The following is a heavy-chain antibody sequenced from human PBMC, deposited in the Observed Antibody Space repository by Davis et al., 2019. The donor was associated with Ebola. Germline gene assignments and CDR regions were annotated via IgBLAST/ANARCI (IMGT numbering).Heavy chain of an antibody. V-gene: IGHV3-21*01. J-gene: IGHJ6*02. CDR3: ARDIVDAAICGMDV. CDR1: GTPFDNYW. CDR2: ISDWSAYM. Sequence: GESLKISCVVSGTPFDNYWLSWVRQAPGKGLEWVSSISDWSAYMSYADSVRGRFTVSRDNAKNSLYLQMNSLRAEDTAVYYCARDIVDAAICGMDVWGQGTTVSVSS. D-gene: IGHD5-18*01.